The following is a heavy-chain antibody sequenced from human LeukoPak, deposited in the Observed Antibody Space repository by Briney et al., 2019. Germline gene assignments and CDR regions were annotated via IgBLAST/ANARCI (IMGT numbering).Heavy chain of an antibody. J-gene: IGHJ4*02. CDR3: ARMYCNYRVIDY. Sequence: PSETLSLTCAVYGGSFSGYYWSWIRQPPGKGLEWIGEINHSGSTNYNPSLKSRVTISVDTSKNQFSLKLSSVTAADTAVYYCARMYCNYRVIDYWGQGTLVTVSS. V-gene: IGHV4-34*01. D-gene: IGHD4-11*01. CDR1: GGSFSGYY. CDR2: INHSGST.